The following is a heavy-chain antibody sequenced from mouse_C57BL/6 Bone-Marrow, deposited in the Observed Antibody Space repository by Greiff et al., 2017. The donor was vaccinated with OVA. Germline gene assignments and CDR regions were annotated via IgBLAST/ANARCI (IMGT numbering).Heavy chain of an antibody. J-gene: IGHJ2*01. V-gene: IGHV1-69*01. CDR2: IDPSDSYT. D-gene: IGHD2-3*01. CDR1: GYTFTSYW. Sequence: QVQLQQPGAELVMPGASVKLSCKASGYTFTSYWMHWVKQRPGQGLEWIGEIDPSDSYTTYNQKFKGKSTLTVAKSASTAYMQLSSLTSEDSAVYYCARGGYFYWGQGTTLTVSS. CDR3: ARGGYFY.